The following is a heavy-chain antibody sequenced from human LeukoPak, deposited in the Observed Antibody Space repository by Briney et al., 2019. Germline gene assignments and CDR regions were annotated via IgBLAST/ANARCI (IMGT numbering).Heavy chain of an antibody. V-gene: IGHV1-18*01. Sequence: GASVKVSCKASGYTFTSYGISWVRQAPGQGLEWMGWISAYNGNTNYAQKLQGRVTMTTDTSTSTAYMELRSLRSDDTAVYYCARGDPLNYYDSSGSDYFDYWGQGTLVTVSS. CDR1: GYTFTSYG. D-gene: IGHD3-22*01. CDR2: ISAYNGNT. J-gene: IGHJ4*02. CDR3: ARGDPLNYYDSSGSDYFDY.